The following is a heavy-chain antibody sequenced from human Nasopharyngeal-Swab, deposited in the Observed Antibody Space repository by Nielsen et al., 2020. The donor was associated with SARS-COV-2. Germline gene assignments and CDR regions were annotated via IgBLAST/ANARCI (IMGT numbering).Heavy chain of an antibody. CDR3: ARGGYSYGPDY. CDR2: INHSGST. V-gene: IGHV4-34*01. D-gene: IGHD5-18*01. CDR1: GGSFSGYY. Sequence: SETLSFTCAVYGGSFSGYYWSWIRQPPGKGLEWIGEINHSGSTNYNPSLKSRVTISVDTSKNQFSLKLSSVTAADTAVYYCARGGYSYGPDYWGQGTLVTVSS. J-gene: IGHJ4*02.